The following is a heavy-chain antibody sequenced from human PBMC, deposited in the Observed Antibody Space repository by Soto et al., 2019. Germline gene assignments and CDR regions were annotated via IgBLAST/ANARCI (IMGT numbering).Heavy chain of an antibody. V-gene: IGHV4-59*01. CDR3: AREGKYCSSTSCYDAFDI. J-gene: IGHJ3*02. D-gene: IGHD2-2*01. Sequence: SETLSLTCTVSGGSISSYYWSWIRQPPGKGLEWTGYIYYSRSTNYHPSLKSRDTISVDTSKNQFSLKLSSVTAADTAVYYCAREGKYCSSTSCYDAFDIWGQGTMVTVSS. CDR2: IYYSRST. CDR1: GGSISSYY.